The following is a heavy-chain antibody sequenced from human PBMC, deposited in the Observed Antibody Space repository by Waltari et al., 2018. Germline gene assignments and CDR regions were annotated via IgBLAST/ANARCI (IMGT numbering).Heavy chain of an antibody. J-gene: IGHJ2*01. CDR3: ARRVSQQLVFLRGGGHWYFDL. CDR1: GYSISSGYY. D-gene: IGHD6-13*01. V-gene: IGHV4-38-2*01. Sequence: QVQLQESGPGLVKPSETLSLTCAVSGYSISSGYYWGWIRQPPGKGLEWIGSIYHSGSTYYNPSLKSRVTISVDTSKNQFSLNLSSVTAADTAVYYCARRVSQQLVFLRGGGHWYFDLWGRGTLVTVSS. CDR2: IYHSGST.